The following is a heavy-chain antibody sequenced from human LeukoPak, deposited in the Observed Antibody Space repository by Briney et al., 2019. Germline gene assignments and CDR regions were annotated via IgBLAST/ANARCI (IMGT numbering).Heavy chain of an antibody. Sequence: GGSLRLSCATPGFSFSTFAMTWVRQAPGKGLEWVSAISSSGDNTYYADSVKGRFTISRDNSKNSLSLQMNSLRAGDTALYYCAKTRYSDPDAYFDYWGQGTLVTVSS. J-gene: IGHJ4*02. CDR3: AKTRYSDPDAYFDY. CDR2: ISSSGDNT. CDR1: GFSFSTFA. D-gene: IGHD1-26*01. V-gene: IGHV3-23*01.